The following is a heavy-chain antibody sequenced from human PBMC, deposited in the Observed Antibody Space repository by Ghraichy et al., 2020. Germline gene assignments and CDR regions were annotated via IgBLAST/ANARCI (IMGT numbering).Heavy chain of an antibody. D-gene: IGHD1-26*01. J-gene: IGHJ5*02. CDR1: GYTFTSYG. CDR2: ISAYNGNK. V-gene: IGHV1-18*01. Sequence: ASVKVSCKASGYTFTSYGISWVRQAPGQGLEWMGWISAYNGNKNYAQKLQGRVTMTTDTSTSTAYMERRSLRSDDTAVYYCARIATIVGATRYLYNWFDPWGQGTLVTVSA. CDR3: ARIATIVGATRYLYNWFDP.